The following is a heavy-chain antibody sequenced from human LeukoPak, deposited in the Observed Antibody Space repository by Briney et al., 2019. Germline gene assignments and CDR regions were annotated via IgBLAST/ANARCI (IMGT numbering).Heavy chain of an antibody. V-gene: IGHV1-69*05. Sequence: ASVKVSCKASGGTFSSYAISWVRQAPGQGLEWMGRIIPIFGTANYAQTFQGRVTITTDESTSTAYMELSSLRSEDTAVYYCASEKKRGYSYGHDYWGQGTLVTVSS. D-gene: IGHD5-18*01. J-gene: IGHJ4*02. CDR1: GGTFSSYA. CDR2: IIPIFGTA. CDR3: ASEKKRGYSYGHDY.